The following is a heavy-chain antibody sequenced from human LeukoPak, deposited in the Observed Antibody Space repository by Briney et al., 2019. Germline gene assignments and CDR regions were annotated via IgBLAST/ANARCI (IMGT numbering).Heavy chain of an antibody. D-gene: IGHD6-19*01. J-gene: IGHJ4*02. CDR2: IYYSGST. V-gene: IGHV4-39*01. Sequence: SETLSLTCTGSGGSISSSSYYWGWIRQPPGKGLEWIGSIYYSGSTYYNPSLKSRVTISVDTSKNQFSLKLSSVTAADTAVYYCARHAGWETWVSDWGQGTLVTVSS. CDR3: ARHAGWETWVSD. CDR1: GGSISSSSYY.